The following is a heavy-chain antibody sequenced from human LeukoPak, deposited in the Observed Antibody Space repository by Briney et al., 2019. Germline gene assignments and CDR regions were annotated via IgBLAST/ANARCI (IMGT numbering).Heavy chain of an antibody. CDR1: GGSISSYY. CDR3: VKDFWPAGDRGGYYSPFDY. CDR2: IYTSGST. J-gene: IGHJ4*02. Sequence: PSETLSLTCTVSGGSISSYYWSWIRQPAGKGLEWIGRIYTSGSTNYNPSLKSRVTMSVDTSKNQFSLKLSSVTAADTAVYYCVKDFWPAGDRGGYYSPFDYWGQGTLVTVSS. V-gene: IGHV4-4*07. D-gene: IGHD3-22*01.